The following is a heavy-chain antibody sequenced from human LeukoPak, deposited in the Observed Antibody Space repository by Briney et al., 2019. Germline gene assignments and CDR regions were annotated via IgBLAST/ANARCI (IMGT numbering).Heavy chain of an antibody. J-gene: IGHJ4*02. D-gene: IGHD4-17*01. Sequence: MASETLSLTCTISGDSTNTYFWSWIRQPPGKGLEWIGYFYYTGTTNYNPSLKSRVTISVDTSKNQFSLKVNSVTAADTGVYYCASKSTDHGELRFDYWGQGTLVTVSS. CDR1: GDSTNTYF. CDR2: FYYTGTT. V-gene: IGHV4-59*01. CDR3: ASKSTDHGELRFDY.